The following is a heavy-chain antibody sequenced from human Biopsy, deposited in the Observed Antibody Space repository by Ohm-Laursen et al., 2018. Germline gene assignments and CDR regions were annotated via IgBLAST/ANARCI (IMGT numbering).Heavy chain of an antibody. D-gene: IGHD1-1*01. V-gene: IGHV1-24*01. CDR3: AADINVWNVNY. CDR2: FAPENGKT. Sequence: ASVRVSRKVSGYTLTALSMHWVRQAPGRGLEWMGGFAPENGKTINAQKFQGRITMTEDTSTDTAYMELSSLRSEDTSVYYCAADINVWNVNYWGQGTQVTVSS. CDR1: GYTLTALS. J-gene: IGHJ4*02.